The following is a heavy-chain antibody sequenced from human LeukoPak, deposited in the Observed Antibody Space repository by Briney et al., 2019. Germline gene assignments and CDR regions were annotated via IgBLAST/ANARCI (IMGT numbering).Heavy chain of an antibody. D-gene: IGHD1-26*01. V-gene: IGHV4-39*07. J-gene: IGHJ4*02. CDR1: GGSISSGGYY. Sequence: SETLSLTCAVSGGSISSGGYYWGWIRQPPGKGLEWIGSFNNTRNTYYNPSLNSRVTISLDTSKSQFSLTLTSVTAADTAFCAGARLLHPFAYWGQGTLVTVSS. CDR2: FNNTRNT. CDR3: ARLLHPFAY.